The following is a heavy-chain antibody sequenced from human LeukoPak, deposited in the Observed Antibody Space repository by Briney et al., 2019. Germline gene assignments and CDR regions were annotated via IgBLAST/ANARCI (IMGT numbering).Heavy chain of an antibody. J-gene: IGHJ5*02. CDR1: GGSISSGFYS. Sequence: PSQTLSLTCAVSGGSISSGFYSWSWMRQPPGKGLEWIGYIYYSGSTNYNPSLKSRVTISVDTSKHQFSLKLSSVTAADTAVYYCARVEAGPRENNWFDPWGQGTLVTVSS. D-gene: IGHD3-3*01. V-gene: IGHV4-30-4*07. CDR3: ARVEAGPRENNWFDP. CDR2: IYYSGST.